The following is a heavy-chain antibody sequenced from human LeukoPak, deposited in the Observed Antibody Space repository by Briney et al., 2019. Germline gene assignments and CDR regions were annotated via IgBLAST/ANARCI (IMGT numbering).Heavy chain of an antibody. J-gene: IGHJ5*02. CDR2: IYYSGST. V-gene: IGHV4-59*01. Sequence: PSETLSLTCTVSGGSISSYYWSWLRQPPGKGVEGIGYIYYSGSTNYNPSLKSRVTISVDTSKNQFSLKLSSVTAADTAVYYCARDGPYSGSTWGQGTLVTVSS. CDR1: GGSISSYY. CDR3: ARDGPYSGST. D-gene: IGHD1-26*01.